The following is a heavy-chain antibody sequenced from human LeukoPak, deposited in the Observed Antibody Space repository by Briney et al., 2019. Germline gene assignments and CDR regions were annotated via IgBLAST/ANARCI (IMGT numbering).Heavy chain of an antibody. V-gene: IGHV1-69*05. CDR3: ARGDYDFWSGLMFDP. Sequence: ASVKVSCKASGGTFSSYAISWVRQAPGQGLEWMGRIIPIFGTANYEQKFQGRVTITTDESASTAYMELSSLRSEDTAVYYGARGDYDFWSGLMFDPWGQGTLVTVSS. CDR2: IIPIFGTA. J-gene: IGHJ5*02. D-gene: IGHD3-3*01. CDR1: GGTFSSYA.